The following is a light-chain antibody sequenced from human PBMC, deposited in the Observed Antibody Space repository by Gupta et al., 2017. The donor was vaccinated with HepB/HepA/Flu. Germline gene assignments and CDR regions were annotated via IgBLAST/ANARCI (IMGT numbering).Light chain of an antibody. CDR3: RQYTSLPFT. J-gene: IGKJ3*01. V-gene: IGKV1D-12*01. CDR2: AAS. CDR1: QGISSW. Sequence: DIQMTQSPSSVSASVGDRVTITCHASQGISSWLAWYQQKPGKVPKLLIYAASRVQSGAPSKSSATGPGTDFSLTISSQQLKNFPNNYLRQYTSLPFTFGTGTKVEIK.